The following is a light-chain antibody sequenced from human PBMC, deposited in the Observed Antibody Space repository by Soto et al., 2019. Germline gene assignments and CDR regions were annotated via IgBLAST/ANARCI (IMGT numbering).Light chain of an antibody. CDR2: GTT. J-gene: IGKJ1*01. CDR1: QSVGNN. V-gene: IGKV3-15*01. Sequence: IVMTQSPVTLSVSPWERATLSCGASQSVGNNLAWYQQKPGQAPRLLIHGTTTRATGVPARFSGSGSGTEFTLIISSLQSEDFAVYYCQQCDDWPRTFGQGTKVDIK. CDR3: QQCDDWPRT.